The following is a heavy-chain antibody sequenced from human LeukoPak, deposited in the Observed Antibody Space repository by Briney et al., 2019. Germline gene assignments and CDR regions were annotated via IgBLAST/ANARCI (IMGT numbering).Heavy chain of an antibody. CDR3: ESTVVMSSVFSFVY. Sequence: PSETLSLTCTVSGGSISSHFWSWIRQPPGKGLEWIGYVYHSGNTFYNPSLQSRVTISIDSSKNQFSLKLTSVTAADTAPNFCESTVVMSSVFSFVYWGPGTLLAVSS. V-gene: IGHV4-59*08. CDR1: GGSISSHF. D-gene: IGHD2-21*01. CDR2: VYHSGNT. J-gene: IGHJ4*02.